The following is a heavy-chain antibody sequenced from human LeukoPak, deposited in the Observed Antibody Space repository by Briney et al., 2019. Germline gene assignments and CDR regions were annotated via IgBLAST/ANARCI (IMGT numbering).Heavy chain of an antibody. Sequence: ASVKVSCKASGYTFTSYGISWVRQAPGQGLECMGWISAYNGNTNYAQKLQGRVTMTTDTSTSTAYMELRSLRSDDTAVYYCATRRSGRDIAAAGTRYHYYYYYMDVWGKGTTVTVSS. V-gene: IGHV1-18*01. D-gene: IGHD6-13*01. J-gene: IGHJ6*03. CDR3: ATRRSGRDIAAAGTRYHYYYYYMDV. CDR2: ISAYNGNT. CDR1: GYTFTSYG.